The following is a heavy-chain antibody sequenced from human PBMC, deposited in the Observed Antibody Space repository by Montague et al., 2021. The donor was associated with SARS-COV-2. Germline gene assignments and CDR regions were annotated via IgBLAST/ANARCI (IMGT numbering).Heavy chain of an antibody. D-gene: IGHD6-19*01. CDR3: AAQEDPSGWIPGPFDF. CDR1: GGSVRSSNDC. V-gene: IGHV4-39*01. Sequence: SETLSLTCTVSGGSVRSSNDCWGWIRQPPGKGLEWIANFYYSGSTYYNPSLKSRVFISVDTSKNQLSLTLTSVTAADTAVYYCAAQEDPSGWIPGPFDFWGQGTLLSVSS. J-gene: IGHJ4*02. CDR2: FYYSGST.